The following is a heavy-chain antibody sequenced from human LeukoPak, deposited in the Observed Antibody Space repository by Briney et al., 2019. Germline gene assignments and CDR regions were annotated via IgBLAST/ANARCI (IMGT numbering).Heavy chain of an antibody. J-gene: IGHJ4*02. Sequence: SETLSLTCTVSGGSISSYYWNWIRQSLGKGLEWIGYIYYSGSTNYNPSLKSRVTISLDTSNNQFSLKMSSVTAADTAVYYCARERYSSSWYVDYWGQGTLVTVSS. D-gene: IGHD6-13*01. CDR1: GGSISSYY. V-gene: IGHV4-59*01. CDR2: IYYSGST. CDR3: ARERYSSSWYVDY.